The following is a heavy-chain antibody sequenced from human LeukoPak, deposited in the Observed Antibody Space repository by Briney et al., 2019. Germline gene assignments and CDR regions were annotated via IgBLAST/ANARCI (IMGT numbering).Heavy chain of an antibody. J-gene: IGHJ2*01. Sequence: SETLSLTCTVSGGSISSYYWSWIRQPPGKGLEWIGYIYNRGSTNYNPSLKSRVTISVDTSKNQFSLKLRSETAADTAVYFCARQYYDILTGYYPNWYFDLWGRGTLVTVSS. CDR2: IYNRGST. D-gene: IGHD3-9*01. CDR1: GGSISSYY. CDR3: ARQYYDILTGYYPNWYFDL. V-gene: IGHV4-59*08.